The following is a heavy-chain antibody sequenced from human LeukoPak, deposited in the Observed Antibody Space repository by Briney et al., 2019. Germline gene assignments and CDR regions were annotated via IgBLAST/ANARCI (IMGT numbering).Heavy chain of an antibody. Sequence: LAGGSLRLSCAASGFTFSSYGMHWVRQAPGKGLEWVAFIRYDGSNKYYADSVKGRFTISRDNSKNTLYLQMNSLRAEDTAVYYCAKAKLRINMIYDYWGQGTLVTVSS. J-gene: IGHJ4*02. CDR2: IRYDGSNK. CDR3: AKAKLRINMIYDY. CDR1: GFTFSSYG. V-gene: IGHV3-30*02. D-gene: IGHD3-22*01.